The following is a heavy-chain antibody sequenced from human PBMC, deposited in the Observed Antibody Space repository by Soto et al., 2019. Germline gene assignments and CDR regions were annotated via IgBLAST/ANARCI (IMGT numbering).Heavy chain of an antibody. CDR3: ARTMTTSGWFDP. J-gene: IGHJ5*02. CDR1: GGPITSGGYS. CDR2: IYHSGGT. D-gene: IGHD4-17*01. V-gene: IGHV4-30-2*01. Sequence: SETLSLTCTVSGGPITSGGYSWSWIRQPPGKGLEWIGYIYHSGGTYYNPSLKSRVTLSIDRTKKQFSLKLKSVTAADTAVYFCARTMTTSGWFDPWGQGTLVTVSS.